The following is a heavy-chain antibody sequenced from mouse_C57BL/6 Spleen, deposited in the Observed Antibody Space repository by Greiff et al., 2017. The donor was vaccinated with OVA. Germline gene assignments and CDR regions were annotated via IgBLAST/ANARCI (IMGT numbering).Heavy chain of an antibody. CDR1: GFTFSSYA. CDR3: AREGGLYDYDDWFAY. Sequence: EVHLVESGGGLVKPGGSLKLSCAASGFTFSSYAMSWVRQTPEKRLEWVATISDGGSYTYYPDNVKGRFTISRDNAKNNLYLQMSHLKSEDTAMYYCAREGGLYDYDDWFAYWGQGTLVTVSA. V-gene: IGHV5-4*01. J-gene: IGHJ3*01. D-gene: IGHD2-4*01. CDR2: ISDGGSYT.